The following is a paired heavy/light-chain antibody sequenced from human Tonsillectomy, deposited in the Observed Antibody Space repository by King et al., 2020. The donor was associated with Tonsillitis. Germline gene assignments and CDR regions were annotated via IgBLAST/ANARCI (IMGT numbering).Heavy chain of an antibody. J-gene: IGHJ4*02. Sequence: EVKVLDSGGGLIQPGGSLRLSCAGSGFTFSSHAMSWVRQAPGKGLEWVSSISGDGGSTYYADSVKGRFTLSRDNSENTLYLQMSNLRAEDTAVYFCAKDRGFGYSFGSYYFDYWGQGTLVTVSS. CDR1: GFTFSSHA. V-gene: IGHV3-23*01. CDR3: AKDRGFGYSFGSYYFDY. D-gene: IGHD5-18*01. CDR2: ISGDGGST.
Light chain of an antibody. J-gene: IGLJ2*01. CDR1: SSNIGADYE. V-gene: IGLV1-40*01. Sequence: QSVLTQPPSVSGAPGQRVTISCTGSSSNIGADYEVHWYQQLPGTAPKLLIYGNDNRPSGVPDRFSGSKSGTSASLAITGLRTEDEADYYCQSYDSSLRGAVFGGGTKLTVL. CDR2: GND. CDR3: QSYDSSLRGAV.